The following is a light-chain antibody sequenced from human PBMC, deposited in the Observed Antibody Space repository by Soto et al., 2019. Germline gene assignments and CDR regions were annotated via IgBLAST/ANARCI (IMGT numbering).Light chain of an antibody. J-gene: IGKJ1*01. V-gene: IGKV3D-20*02. CDR1: QSVSNNY. CDR2: DAS. CDR3: QQSYRTPRT. Sequence: ERVLKQPTGTLSLSPGARATLSCMASQSVSNNYLAWYQQKPGQAPRLLIYDASGRATGIPARFSGSGSGTEFTLTISSLQPEDLATYYCQQSYRTPRTCGQGTKVEIK.